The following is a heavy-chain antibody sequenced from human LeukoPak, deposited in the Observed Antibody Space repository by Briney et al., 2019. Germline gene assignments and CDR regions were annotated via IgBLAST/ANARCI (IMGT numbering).Heavy chain of an antibody. CDR1: GYTFTSYG. V-gene: IGHV1-18*01. J-gene: IGHJ6*02. CDR2: ISAYNGNT. D-gene: IGHD2-8*01. CDR3: ARDRYCTNGVCPVYYYYGMDA. Sequence: ASVKVSCKASGYTFTSYGISWVRQAPGQGLEWMGWISAYNGNTNYAQKLQGRVTMTTDTSTSTAYMELRSLRSDDTAVYYCARDRYCTNGVCPVYYYYGMDAWGQGTTVTVSS.